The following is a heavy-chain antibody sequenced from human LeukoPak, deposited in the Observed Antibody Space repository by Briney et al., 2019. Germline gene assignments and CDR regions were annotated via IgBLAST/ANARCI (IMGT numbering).Heavy chain of an antibody. CDR3: ARNFGGGDSSGPYY. Sequence: GGSLRLSCAASGFTFSSYGMHWVRQAPGKGLEWVAFIRYDGSNKYYADSVKGRFTISRDKSKNTLYLQMNSLRAEDTAVYYCARNFGGGDSSGPYYWGQGTLVTVSS. CDR1: GFTFSSYG. D-gene: IGHD3-22*01. CDR2: IRYDGSNK. J-gene: IGHJ4*02. V-gene: IGHV3-30*02.